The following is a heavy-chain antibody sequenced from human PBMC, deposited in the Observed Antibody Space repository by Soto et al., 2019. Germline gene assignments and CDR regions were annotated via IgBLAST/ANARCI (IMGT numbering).Heavy chain of an antibody. J-gene: IGHJ4*02. Sequence: QVQLVESGGGVVQPGRSLRLSCAASGFTFSSYAMHWVRQAPGKGLEWVAVISYDGSNKYYADSVKGRFTISRDNSKNTLYLQMNSLRAEDTAVYYCARGGTGGGLGDCSSTSCSPVGFRYWGQGTLVTVSS. CDR2: ISYDGSNK. CDR1: GFTFSSYA. V-gene: IGHV3-30-3*01. D-gene: IGHD2-2*01. CDR3: ARGGTGGGLGDCSSTSCSPVGFRY.